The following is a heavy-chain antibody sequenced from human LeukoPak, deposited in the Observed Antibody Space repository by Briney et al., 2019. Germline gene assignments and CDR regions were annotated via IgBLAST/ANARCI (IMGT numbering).Heavy chain of an antibody. D-gene: IGHD1-14*01. CDR3: ARAGSYTNWFDP. CDR2: ISSSSSYI. CDR1: GFTFSSYS. Sequence: GGSLRLSCAASGFTFSSYSMNWVRQAPGKGLEWVSSISSSSSYIYYADSVKGRFTISRDNAKNSLYLQMNSLRAEDTAVYYCARAGSYTNWFDPWGQGTLVIVSS. J-gene: IGHJ5*02. V-gene: IGHV3-21*01.